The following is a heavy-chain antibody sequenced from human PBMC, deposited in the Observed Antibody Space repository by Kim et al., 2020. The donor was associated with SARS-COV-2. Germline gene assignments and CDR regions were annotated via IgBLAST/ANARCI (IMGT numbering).Heavy chain of an antibody. V-gene: IGHV4-4*07. CDR3: ARGGSYYNGFDY. D-gene: IGHD3-10*01. Sequence: NNTPPLKSRVTRSVDTSKNQFSLKLSSVTAADTAVYYCARGGSYYNGFDYWGQGTLGTVSS. J-gene: IGHJ4*02.